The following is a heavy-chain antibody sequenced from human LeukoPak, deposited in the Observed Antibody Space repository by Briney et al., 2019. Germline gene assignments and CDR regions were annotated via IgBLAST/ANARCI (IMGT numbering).Heavy chain of an antibody. CDR1: GFTFSNYA. CDR3: AKSGADYNSWFLLPFDY. Sequence: GGSLRLSCAASGFTFSNYAMNWVRQAPGKGLEWVSGISGNGGRTYYADSVQGRFTISRDNSRNTLYLQMNSLRAEDTAVYYCAKSGADYNSWFLLPFDYWGQGTLVTVSS. J-gene: IGHJ4*02. D-gene: IGHD3-10*01. V-gene: IGHV3-23*01. CDR2: ISGNGGRT.